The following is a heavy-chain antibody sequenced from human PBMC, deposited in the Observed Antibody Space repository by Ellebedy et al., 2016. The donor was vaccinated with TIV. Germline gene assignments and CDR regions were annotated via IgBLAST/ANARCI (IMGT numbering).Heavy chain of an antibody. Sequence: ASVKVSCKASGYTFTGYYMHWVRQAPGQGLEWMGWINPNSGGTNYAQKFQGRVTMTRDTSISTAYMELSRLRSDDTAVYYCARDFVTWFGELLWVFDYWGQGTLVTVSS. CDR1: GYTFTGYY. J-gene: IGHJ4*02. D-gene: IGHD3-10*01. CDR3: ARDFVTWFGELLWVFDY. V-gene: IGHV1-2*02. CDR2: INPNSGGT.